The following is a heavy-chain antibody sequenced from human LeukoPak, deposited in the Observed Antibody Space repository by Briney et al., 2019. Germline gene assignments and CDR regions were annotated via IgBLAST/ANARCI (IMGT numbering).Heavy chain of an antibody. V-gene: IGHV3-74*01. D-gene: IGHD2/OR15-2a*01. J-gene: IGHJ4*02. CDR3: VSFYETY. Sequence: GGSLRLSCAASGNYWMHWVSQAPGEGLLWVSKYYSDGSWTSYADSVKGRFTISKDNAKNTVYLQMNSLRAEDTAVYYCVSFYETYWGRGTLVTVSS. CDR1: GNYW. CDR2: YYSDGSWT.